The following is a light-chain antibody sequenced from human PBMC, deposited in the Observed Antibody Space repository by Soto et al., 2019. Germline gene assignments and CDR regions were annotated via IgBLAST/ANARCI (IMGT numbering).Light chain of an antibody. V-gene: IGKV1-5*01. J-gene: IGKJ1*01. Sequence: IQLTQSPSTLSASVGDTVTLTCRASQTISRWLAWYQQKPGEAPRLLIYTASTLESGVPSRFSASGSGTEFTLTISSLHPDDFATYYCQEYNNYWTFGQGTKVDI. CDR2: TAS. CDR1: QTISRW. CDR3: QEYNNYWT.